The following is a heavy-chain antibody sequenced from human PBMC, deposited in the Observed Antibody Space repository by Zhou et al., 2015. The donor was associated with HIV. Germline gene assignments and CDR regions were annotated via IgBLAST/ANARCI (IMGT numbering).Heavy chain of an antibody. V-gene: IGHV1-69*06. J-gene: IGHJ1*01. D-gene: IGHD3-16*01. CDR2: IVPFFGTA. Sequence: QVRLVQSGAEVKKPGSSVKVSCKASGGTFSNHGISWVRQAPGQGLEWMGGIVPFFGTANYAQKFQGRVTITADKSTSTAYMELSSLRSEDTAVYYCASGGVTTGGFQHWGQGTLVTVSS. CDR3: ASGGVTTGGFQH. CDR1: GGTFSNHG.